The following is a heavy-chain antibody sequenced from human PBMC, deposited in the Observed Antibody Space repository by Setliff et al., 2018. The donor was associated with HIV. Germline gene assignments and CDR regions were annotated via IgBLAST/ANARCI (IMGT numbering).Heavy chain of an antibody. J-gene: IGHJ4*02. Sequence: ASVKVSCKASGYPFSGYYMHWVRQAPGQGLEWMGRINPNSGGTNYAQKFQGRVTMTRDTSISTAYMELSRLRSDDTAVYYCAIVCLYYYGSGPEAPFDYWGQGTLVTVSS. CDR2: INPNSGGT. V-gene: IGHV1-2*06. CDR1: GYPFSGYY. D-gene: IGHD3-10*01. CDR3: AIVCLYYYGSGPEAPFDY.